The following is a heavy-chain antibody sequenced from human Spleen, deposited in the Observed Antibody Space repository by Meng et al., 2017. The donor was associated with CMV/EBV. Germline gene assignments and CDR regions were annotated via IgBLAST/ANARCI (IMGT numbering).Heavy chain of an antibody. J-gene: IGHJ5*02. Sequence: GESLKISCAGSGFTFSSYWMHWVRQAPGKGLEWVSVISASGGSTYYADSVKGRFTISRDNSKDTLYLQVNSLRAEDTALYYCAKMGTVEAWGQGTLVTVSS. CDR1: GFTFSSYW. CDR2: ISASGGST. CDR3: AKMGTVEA. D-gene: IGHD2-21*02. V-gene: IGHV3-23*01.